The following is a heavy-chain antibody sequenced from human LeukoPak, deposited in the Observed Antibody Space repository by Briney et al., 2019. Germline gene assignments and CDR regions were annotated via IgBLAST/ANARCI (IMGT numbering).Heavy chain of an antibody. D-gene: IGHD2-8*01. CDR1: GYTSTGYY. Sequence: VASVKVSCKASGYTSTGYYMHWVRQAPGQGLEWMGRINPNSGGTNYAQKFQGRVTMTRDTSISTAYMELSRLRSDDTAVYYCARRNEYCTNGVCYPGGWDYWGQGTLVTVSS. J-gene: IGHJ4*02. CDR2: INPNSGGT. V-gene: IGHV1-2*06. CDR3: ARRNEYCTNGVCYPGGWDY.